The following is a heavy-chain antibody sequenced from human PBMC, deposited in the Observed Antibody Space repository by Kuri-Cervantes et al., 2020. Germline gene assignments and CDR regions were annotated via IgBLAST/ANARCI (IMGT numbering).Heavy chain of an antibody. Sequence: SETLSLTCAVYGGSFSGYFGTWIRQTPEKGLEWIGEVNHSGNTNYNPSLKSRVIISLDTSKNQFSLRLKSVTAADTAVYFCARGCGLSKVRGIVTGRHYFDYWGQGTQVTVSS. CDR1: GGSFSGYF. J-gene: IGHJ4*02. D-gene: IGHD3-10*01. CDR3: ARGCGLSKVRGIVTGRHYFDY. V-gene: IGHV4-34*01. CDR2: VNHSGNT.